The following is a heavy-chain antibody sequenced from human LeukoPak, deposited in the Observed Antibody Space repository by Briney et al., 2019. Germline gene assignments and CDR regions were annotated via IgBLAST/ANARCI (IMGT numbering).Heavy chain of an antibody. Sequence: GESLKISCKGSGYSFTNYWIGWARQMPEKGLEWMGIIYPGDSDTRYSPSFQGQVTISADKSISTAYLQWSSLKASDTAMYYCARRYDSSGYYYHFDYWGQGTLVTVSS. V-gene: IGHV5-51*01. J-gene: IGHJ4*02. CDR3: ARRYDSSGYYYHFDY. D-gene: IGHD3-22*01. CDR1: GYSFTNYW. CDR2: IYPGDSDT.